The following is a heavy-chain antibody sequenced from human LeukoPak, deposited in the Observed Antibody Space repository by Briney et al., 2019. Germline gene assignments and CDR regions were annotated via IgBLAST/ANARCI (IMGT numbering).Heavy chain of an antibody. V-gene: IGHV4-31*03. CDR2: IYYSGST. J-gene: IGHJ4*02. CDR3: ARVEGYSYFDY. CDR1: GGSISSGGYY. Sequence: PSETLSLTCTVSGGSISSGGYYWSWIRQHPGKGLEWLGYIYYSGSTHYTPSLKSRVTISVDTSKNQFSLKLSSVTAADTAVYYCARVEGYSYFDYWGQGTLVTVSS. D-gene: IGHD2-21*01.